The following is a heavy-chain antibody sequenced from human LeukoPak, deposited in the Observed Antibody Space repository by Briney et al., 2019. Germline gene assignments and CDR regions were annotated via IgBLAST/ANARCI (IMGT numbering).Heavy chain of an antibody. CDR2: IFYSGDT. CDR1: GGSIGSSDYF. Sequence: ASETLSHTCTVSGGSIGSSDYFWGWIRQPPGKGLEWIGSIFYSGDTYYNPSLKSRVTISVDTSNNQFSLKLSSVSAADTAVYYCARRARRPIINYWGQGTLVTVSS. V-gene: IGHV4-39*01. J-gene: IGHJ4*02. D-gene: IGHD5-24*01. CDR3: ARRARRPIINY.